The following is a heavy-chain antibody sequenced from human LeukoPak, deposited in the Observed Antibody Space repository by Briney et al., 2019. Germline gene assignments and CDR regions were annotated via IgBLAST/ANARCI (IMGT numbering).Heavy chain of an antibody. Sequence: PGGSLRLSCAASGFTFSSYEMNWVREAPGKGLEWVSYISSSGSTIYYADSVKGRFTISRDNAKNSLFLQMNSPRVDDTAVYYSARDGCSHGPNWFDSWGQGTLVTVTS. D-gene: IGHD2-15*01. CDR3: ARDGCSHGPNWFDS. CDR2: ISSSGSTI. J-gene: IGHJ5*01. CDR1: GFTFSSYE. V-gene: IGHV3-48*03.